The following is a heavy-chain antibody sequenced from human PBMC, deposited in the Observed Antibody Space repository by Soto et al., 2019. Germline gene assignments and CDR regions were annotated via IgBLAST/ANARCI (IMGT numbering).Heavy chain of an antibody. V-gene: IGHV3-66*01. CDR1: GCTFSSNY. Sequence: LRRSCTASGCTFSSNYMSWFRQAPGKGLEWVSVIYSGGTTYYADSVTGRFTISRDNSKNTLYLQMNSLRAEDTAVYYCARGGSASGGYYYYVMDVWGQGTTVTISS. D-gene: IGHD3-16*01. CDR3: ARGGSASGGYYYYVMDV. J-gene: IGHJ6*02. CDR2: IYSGGTT.